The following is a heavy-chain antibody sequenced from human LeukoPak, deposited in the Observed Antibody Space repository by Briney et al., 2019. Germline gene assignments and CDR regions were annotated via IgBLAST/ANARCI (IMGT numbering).Heavy chain of an antibody. CDR3: ARDEGSPGALDH. Sequence: SATLSLTCTVSGVSITSHFWSWIRQSPGQGLEWIGYAYFNGITNYNPSLKSRVTISVDTSKNQFSLRLSSVTAADTGVYYCARDEGSPGALDHWGQGTLVTVSS. J-gene: IGHJ4*02. D-gene: IGHD3-10*01. CDR2: AYFNGIT. V-gene: IGHV4-59*11. CDR1: GVSITSHF.